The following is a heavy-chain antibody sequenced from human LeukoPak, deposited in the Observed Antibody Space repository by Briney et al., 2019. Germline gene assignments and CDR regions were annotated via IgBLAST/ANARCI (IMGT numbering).Heavy chain of an antibody. CDR2: IWYDGSNK. CDR3: AREVVLGHRHYYYGMDV. CDR1: GITFRNYG. D-gene: IGHD2-8*02. J-gene: IGHJ6*02. V-gene: IGHV3-33*01. Sequence: GGSLRLSCAASGITFRNYGMHWVRQAPGKGLEWVAVIWYDGSNKDYADSVKGRFTVSRDNSKNTLYLQMNSLRAEDTAVYYCAREVVLGHRHYYYGMDVWGQGTTVTVSS.